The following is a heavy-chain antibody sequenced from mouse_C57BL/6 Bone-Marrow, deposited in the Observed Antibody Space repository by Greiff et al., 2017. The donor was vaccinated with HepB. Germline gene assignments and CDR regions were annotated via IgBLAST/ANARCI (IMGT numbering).Heavy chain of an antibody. Sequence: VQLQQSGTVLARPGASVKMSCKTSGYTFTSYWMHWVKQRPGQGLEWIGAIYPGNSDTSYKQKFKGKAKLTAVTSASTAYMELSSRTKGDAAVYYYNYNYGSGGFDFWGTGTTVTVSS. CDR1: GYTFTSYW. CDR3: NYNYGSGGFDF. J-gene: IGHJ1*03. CDR2: IYPGNSDT. D-gene: IGHD1-1*01. V-gene: IGHV1-5*01.